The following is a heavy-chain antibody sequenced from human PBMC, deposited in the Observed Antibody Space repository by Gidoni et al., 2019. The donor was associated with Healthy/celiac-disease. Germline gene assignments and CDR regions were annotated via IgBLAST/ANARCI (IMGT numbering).Heavy chain of an antibody. Sequence: EVQLLESGGGLGQPGWSLRLSCAASGFTFSSDAMRWVRQAPGKGLEWVSSISGSGCSTYYADSVKGRFTSSRDNSKNTLYLQMNSLRAEDTAVYYCAKDLKVSGLWFDPWGQGTLVTVSS. CDR2: ISGSGCST. V-gene: IGHV3-23*01. J-gene: IGHJ5*02. CDR1: GFTFSSDA. D-gene: IGHD2-8*01. CDR3: AKDLKVSGLWFDP.